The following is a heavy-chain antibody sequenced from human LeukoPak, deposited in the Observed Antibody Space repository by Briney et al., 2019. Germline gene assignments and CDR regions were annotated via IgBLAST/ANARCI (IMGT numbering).Heavy chain of an antibody. D-gene: IGHD6-19*01. J-gene: IGHJ4*02. V-gene: IGHV3-7*05. CDR3: ATYGIGVAALDY. CDR2: INKDGSEK. Sequence: GGSLRLSCVVSRFTFSNYWMAWVRQAPGQGLEWVASINKDGSEKYYVDSVKGRFTISRDNAKNSLYLQMNSLRAEDTAVYYCATYGIGVAALDYWGQGTLVTVSS. CDR1: RFTFSNYW.